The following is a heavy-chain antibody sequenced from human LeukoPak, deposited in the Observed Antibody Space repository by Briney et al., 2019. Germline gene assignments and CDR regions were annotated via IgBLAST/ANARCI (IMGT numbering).Heavy chain of an antibody. V-gene: IGHV3-74*01. Sequence: PGGSLRLSCAGSGFTFSSYWMHWVRQAPGKGLVWVSRISSDGSSTNYADSVKGRFTISRDNAKNTLYLQMNSVRVEDTAVYYCARESPGGYWGQGTLVTVSS. J-gene: IGHJ4*02. CDR3: ARESPGGY. CDR1: GFTFSSYW. CDR2: ISSDGSST. D-gene: IGHD3-10*01.